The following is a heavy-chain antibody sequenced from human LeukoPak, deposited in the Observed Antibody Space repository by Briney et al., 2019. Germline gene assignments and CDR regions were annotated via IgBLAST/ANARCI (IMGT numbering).Heavy chain of an antibody. J-gene: IGHJ6*03. CDR2: ISAYNGNT. Sequence: GASVKVSCKASGYTFSNYGVTWVRQAPGQGLEWMGWISAYNGNTSYAQKLQGRVTMTTDTPTSTAYMELRSLRSDDTAVYYCARRSSSWDYYYYYMDVWGKGTTVAVSS. V-gene: IGHV1-18*01. CDR1: GYTFSNYG. CDR3: ARRSSSWDYYYYYMDV. D-gene: IGHD6-13*01.